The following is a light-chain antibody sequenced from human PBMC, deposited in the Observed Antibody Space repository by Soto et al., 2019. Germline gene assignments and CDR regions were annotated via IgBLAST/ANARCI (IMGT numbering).Light chain of an antibody. V-gene: IGKV3-11*01. J-gene: IGKJ5*01. CDR2: DAS. CDR1: QDVGVY. CDR3: QQRYSWPPIT. Sequence: EVVLTQSPATLSLSPGEGATLSCRASQDVGVYLAWYRQKPGQAPRLLIYDASNRATGIPPRFSGSGSGTDFTLTISSLEPEYFAVYYCQQRYSWPPITFGQGTRLDLK.